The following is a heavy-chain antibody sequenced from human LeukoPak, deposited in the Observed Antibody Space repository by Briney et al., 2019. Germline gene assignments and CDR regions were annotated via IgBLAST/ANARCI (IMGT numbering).Heavy chain of an antibody. CDR2: IYYSGST. CDR3: AREEYYGSVNWFDP. Sequence: SETLSLTCTISGGSISSYNWSWIRQPPGKGLEWIGYIYYSGSTNYNPSLKSRVTISVDTSKNQFSLKLSSVTAADTAVYYCAREEYYGSVNWFDPWGQGTLVTVSS. V-gene: IGHV4-59*01. D-gene: IGHD3-10*01. J-gene: IGHJ5*02. CDR1: GGSISSYN.